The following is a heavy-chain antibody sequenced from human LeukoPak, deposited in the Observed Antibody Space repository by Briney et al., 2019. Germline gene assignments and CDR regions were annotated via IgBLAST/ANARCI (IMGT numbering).Heavy chain of an antibody. CDR1: GYTFTSYY. CDR2: INPSGGST. V-gene: IGHV1-46*01. J-gene: IGHJ5*02. CDR3: ARDLGYCSSTSCSRGWFDP. D-gene: IGHD2-2*01. Sequence: ASVKVSCKASGYTFTSYYMHWVRQAPGQGLEWMGIINPSGGSTSYAQKFQGRVTMTRDMSTSTVYMELSSLRSEDTAVYYCARDLGYCSSTSCSRGWFDPWGQGTLVTVSS.